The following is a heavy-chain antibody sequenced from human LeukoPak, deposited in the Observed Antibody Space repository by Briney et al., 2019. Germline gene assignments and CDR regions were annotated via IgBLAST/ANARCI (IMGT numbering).Heavy chain of an antibody. CDR1: GFTFSTFA. J-gene: IGHJ4*02. CDR2: ISYDGSNK. CDR3: AKDREWELGNFDY. Sequence: PGGSLRLSCAASGFTFSTFAMHWVRQAPGKGLEWVAVISYDGSNKYYADSVKGRFTISRDNAKNTLYLQMNSLRVEDTAVYYCAKDREWELGNFDYWGQGTLVTVSS. D-gene: IGHD1-26*01. V-gene: IGHV3-30*18.